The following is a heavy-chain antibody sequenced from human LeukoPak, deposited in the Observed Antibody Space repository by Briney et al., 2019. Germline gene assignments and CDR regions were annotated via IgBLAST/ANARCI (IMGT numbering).Heavy chain of an antibody. V-gene: IGHV4-34*01. J-gene: IGHJ4*02. CDR3: ARVSGYDWESSYDY. CDR2: INHSGST. Sequence: ASETLSLTCAVYGGSFSGYYWSWIRQPPGKGLEWIGEINHSGSTNYNPSLKSRVTISVDTSKNQFSLKLSSVTAADTAVYYCARVSGYDWESSYDYWGQGTLVTVSS. D-gene: IGHD5-12*01. CDR1: GGSFSGYY.